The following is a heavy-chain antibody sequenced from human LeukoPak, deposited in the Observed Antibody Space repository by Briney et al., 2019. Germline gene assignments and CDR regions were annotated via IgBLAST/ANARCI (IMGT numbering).Heavy chain of an antibody. CDR2: IYTSGST. CDR1: GGSISSYY. Sequence: SETLSLTCTVSGGSISSYYWSWIRQPAGKGLEWIGRIYTSGSTNYNPSLKSRVTMSVDTSKNQFSLKLRSVTAADTAVYYCARTPRMNAYDSSGYYYDAFDIWGQGTMVTVSS. V-gene: IGHV4-4*07. J-gene: IGHJ3*02. CDR3: ARTPRMNAYDSSGYYYDAFDI. D-gene: IGHD3-22*01.